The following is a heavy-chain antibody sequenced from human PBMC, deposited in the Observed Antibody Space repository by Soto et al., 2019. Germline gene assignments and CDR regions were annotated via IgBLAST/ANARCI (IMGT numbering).Heavy chain of an antibody. CDR1: GFTVSSNY. CDR3: ARDLYCGGICIDTFDI. D-gene: IGHD2-21*01. Sequence: LRLSCAVSGFTVSSNYMSWVRQAPGKGLEWVSVIYSGGNTYYADSVRGRFTISRDNSKNTLYLQMNSLRAEDTAVYYCARDLYCGGICIDTFDIWGQGTMVTVSS. CDR2: IYSGGNT. J-gene: IGHJ3*02. V-gene: IGHV3-53*01.